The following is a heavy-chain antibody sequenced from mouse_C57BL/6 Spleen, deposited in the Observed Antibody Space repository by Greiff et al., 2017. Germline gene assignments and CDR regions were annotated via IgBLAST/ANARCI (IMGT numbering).Heavy chain of an antibody. CDR2: IDPSDSYT. D-gene: IGHD2-5*01. V-gene: IGHV1-50*01. CDR1: GYTFTSYW. J-gene: IGHJ4*01. CDR3: ARSDSNYPYYAMDY. Sequence: QVQLQQPGAELVKPGASVKLSCKASGYTFTSYWMQWVKQRPGQGLEWIGEIDPSDSYTNYNQKFKGKATLTVDTSSSTAYMQLSSLTSEDSAVYYCARSDSNYPYYAMDYWGQGTSVTGSS.